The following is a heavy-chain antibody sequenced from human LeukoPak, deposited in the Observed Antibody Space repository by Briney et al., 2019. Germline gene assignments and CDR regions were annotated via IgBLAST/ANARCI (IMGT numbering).Heavy chain of an antibody. Sequence: ASETLSLTCTVSGGSISGYYWSWIRQPPGKGLEWIGYIYYSGGTNYNPSLKSRVTISVDTSKNQFSLKLSAVTAADTAVYYCARGPHKFDYWGQGSLVTVSS. CDR3: ARGPHKFDY. CDR2: IYYSGGT. V-gene: IGHV4-59*01. J-gene: IGHJ4*02. CDR1: GGSISGYY.